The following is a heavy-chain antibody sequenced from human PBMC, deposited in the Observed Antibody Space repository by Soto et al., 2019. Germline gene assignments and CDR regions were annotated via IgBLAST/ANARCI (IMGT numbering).Heavy chain of an antibody. CDR2: ITGSGAGS. V-gene: IGHV3-23*01. CDR1: GFTFSSYA. CDR3: VNAYSNSWPNDWFDP. Sequence: EVQLLESGGGWLQPGGSLRLSCAASGFTFSSYAMNWVRQAPGKGLEWVSGITGSGAGSYYSDSVKGRFTISRDNSKNTLYLQMNSLRAEDTAVYYCVNAYSNSWPNDWFDPWGQGTLVTVSS. J-gene: IGHJ5*02. D-gene: IGHD6-13*01.